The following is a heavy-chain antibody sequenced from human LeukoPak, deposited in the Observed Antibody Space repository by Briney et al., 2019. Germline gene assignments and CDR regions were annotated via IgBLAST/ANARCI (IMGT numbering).Heavy chain of an antibody. CDR3: ARLPDSGSSWYAEYFQH. D-gene: IGHD6-13*01. J-gene: IGHJ1*01. Sequence: GESLKIPCKGSGYSFTTYWIGRLRHMPGKGLEWMGIIYPGDSATRYSPSFQGQVTISADKSISTAYLQWSSLKASDTAMYYCARLPDSGSSWYAEYFQHWGQGTLVTVSS. V-gene: IGHV5-51*01. CDR2: IYPGDSAT. CDR1: GYSFTTYW.